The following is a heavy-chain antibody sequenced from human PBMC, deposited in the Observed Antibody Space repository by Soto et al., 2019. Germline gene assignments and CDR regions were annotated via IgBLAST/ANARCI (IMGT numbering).Heavy chain of an antibody. J-gene: IGHJ6*02. Sequence: GGSLRLSCAASGFTFSSYSMNWVRQAPGKGLEWVSYISSSSTIYYADSVKGRFTISRDNAKNSLYLQMNSLRDEDTAVYYCARDQAYYYGSGSYYGMDVWGQGTTVTVSS. D-gene: IGHD3-10*01. V-gene: IGHV3-48*02. CDR1: GFTFSSYS. CDR2: ISSSSTI. CDR3: ARDQAYYYGSGSYYGMDV.